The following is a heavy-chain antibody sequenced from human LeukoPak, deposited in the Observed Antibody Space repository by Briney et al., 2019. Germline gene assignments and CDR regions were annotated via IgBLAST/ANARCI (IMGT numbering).Heavy chain of an antibody. CDR2: IYSSGST. D-gene: IGHD3-3*01. CDR1: GGSISRYY. V-gene: IGHV4-59*08. J-gene: IGHJ4*02. Sequence: SETLSLTCTVSGGSISRYYWSWIRQPPGKGLEWIGNIYSSGSTNYSPSLKSRVIISVDTSKSQFSLNLSSVTAADTAMYYCARGFVLRFLEWPIFDYWGQGTLVTVSS. CDR3: ARGFVLRFLEWPIFDY.